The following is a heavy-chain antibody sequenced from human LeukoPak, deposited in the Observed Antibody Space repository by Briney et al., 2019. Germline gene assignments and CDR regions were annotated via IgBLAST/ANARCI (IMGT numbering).Heavy chain of an antibody. V-gene: IGHV3-33*01. CDR1: GFTFSSYG. CDR3: ARQNTLYYDFWSGYYYFDY. D-gene: IGHD3-3*01. Sequence: GRSLRLSCAASGFTFSSYGMHWVRQAPGKGLEWVAVIWYDGSNKYYADSVKGRFTISRDNSKNTLYLQMNSLRAEDTAVYYCARQNTLYYDFWSGYYYFDYWGQGTLVTVFS. CDR2: IWYDGSNK. J-gene: IGHJ4*02.